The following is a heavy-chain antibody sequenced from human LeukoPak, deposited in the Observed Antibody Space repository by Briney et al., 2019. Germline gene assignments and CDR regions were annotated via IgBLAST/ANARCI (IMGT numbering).Heavy chain of an antibody. J-gene: IGHJ4*02. Sequence: ETLSLTCTVSGGSISSYYWSWVRQAPGKGLEWVSAISGSGGSTYYADSVKGRFTISRDNSKNTLYLQMNSVRAEDTAVYYCAKEAPAGSFDYWGQGTLVTVSS. CDR2: ISGSGGST. V-gene: IGHV3-23*01. CDR3: AKEAPAGSFDY. CDR1: GGSISSYY. D-gene: IGHD2-2*01.